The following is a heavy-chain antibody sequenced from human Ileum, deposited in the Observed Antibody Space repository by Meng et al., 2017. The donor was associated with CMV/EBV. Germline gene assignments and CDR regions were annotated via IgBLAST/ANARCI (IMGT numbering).Heavy chain of an antibody. CDR3: ARDYYDSSGYYYLGHY. CDR1: GGSFSSYA. D-gene: IGHD3-22*01. V-gene: IGHV1-69*05. CDR2: IIPIFGTA. Sequence: CKASGGSFSSYAISWVRRATGEGLEWIGGIIPIFGTANYAQKFQGRVTITTDESTSTAYMELSSLRFEDTAVYYCARDYYDSSGYYYLGHYWGQGTLVT. J-gene: IGHJ4*02.